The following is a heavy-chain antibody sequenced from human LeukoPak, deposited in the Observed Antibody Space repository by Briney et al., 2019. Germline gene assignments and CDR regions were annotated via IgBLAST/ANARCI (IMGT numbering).Heavy chain of an antibody. CDR3: AREDYGGTLGAFDI. Sequence: TSETLSLTCTVSGGSISSGSYYWSWIRQPAGKGLEWIGRIYTSGSTNYNPSLKSRVTISVDTSKNQFSLKLSSVTAADTAVYYCAREDYGGTLGAFDIWGQGTMVTVSS. CDR2: IYTSGST. J-gene: IGHJ3*02. V-gene: IGHV4-61*02. D-gene: IGHD4-23*01. CDR1: GGSISSGSYY.